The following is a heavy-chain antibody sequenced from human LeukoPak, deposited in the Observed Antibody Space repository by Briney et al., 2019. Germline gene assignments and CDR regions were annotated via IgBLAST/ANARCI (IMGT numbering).Heavy chain of an antibody. D-gene: IGHD6-19*01. CDR3: ARHPSSGWTYYMDV. CDR1: GGSSRSAI. Sequence: PSETLSLTCTVSGGSSRSAIWTWIRQPPGRELEWIGYIDYTGSTNYRSSLSRRVIISIDTSKNQFSLTLSSVTAADTAVYYCARHPSSGWTYYMDVWGKGTTVTVSS. V-gene: IGHV4-59*01. J-gene: IGHJ6*03. CDR2: IDYTGST.